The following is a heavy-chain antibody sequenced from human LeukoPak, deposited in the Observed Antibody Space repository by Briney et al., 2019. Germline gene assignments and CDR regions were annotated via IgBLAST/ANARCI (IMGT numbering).Heavy chain of an antibody. Sequence: GGSLRLSYTASGFNYGDDPLNWVRQAPGKGLEWVDLIRNKAYGGTTEDAASVKGRFTISRDDSKSIAYLQMNSLKSEDTAVYYCARRGTNRHYFDYWSQGTLVTVSS. CDR2: IRNKAYGGTT. V-gene: IGHV3-49*04. CDR3: ARRGTNRHYFDY. J-gene: IGHJ4*02. D-gene: IGHD1-14*01. CDR1: GFNYGDDP.